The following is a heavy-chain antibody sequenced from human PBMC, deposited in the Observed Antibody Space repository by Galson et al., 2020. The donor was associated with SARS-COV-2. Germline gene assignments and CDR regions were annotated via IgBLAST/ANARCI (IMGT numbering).Heavy chain of an antibody. Sequence: SETLSLTCAVYGGSFSGYYWTWIRQPPGKGLEWIGEINHSGSPNYNPSLKSRVTMSVDTPKNQFSLKLSSVTAADTGVYYCAKRKEFVWFVQLLLSNYNYGMDVWGQGTTVTVSS. CDR1: GGSFSGYY. J-gene: IGHJ6*02. CDR2: INHSGSP. V-gene: IGHV4-34*01. D-gene: IGHD3-10*01. CDR3: AKRKEFVWFVQLLLSNYNYGMDV.